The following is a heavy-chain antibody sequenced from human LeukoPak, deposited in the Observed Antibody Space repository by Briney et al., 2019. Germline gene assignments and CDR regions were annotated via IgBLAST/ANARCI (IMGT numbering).Heavy chain of an antibody. CDR3: ARDLAAASTSPFDY. J-gene: IGHJ4*02. CDR2: IWYDGSNK. Sequence: GGSLRLSCAASGFTFSSYWMHWVRQAPGKGLEWVAGIWYDGSNKYYADSVKGRFTISRDNSKNTLSLQMNSLRGEDTALYYCARDLAAASTSPFDYWGQGTLVTVSS. CDR1: GFTFSSYW. D-gene: IGHD6-13*01. V-gene: IGHV3-33*08.